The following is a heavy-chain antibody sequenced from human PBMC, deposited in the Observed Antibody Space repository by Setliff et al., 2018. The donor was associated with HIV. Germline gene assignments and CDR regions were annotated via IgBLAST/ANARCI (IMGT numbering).Heavy chain of an antibody. D-gene: IGHD4-17*01. V-gene: IGHV4-59*01. CDR2: IYFTGSS. J-gene: IGHJ3*01. Sequence: PSETLSLTCTVSSDSISTYYWSWIRQPPGKGLEWIGSIYFTGSSDNNPSLKSRVTLSVDTSKHQFSLKLSSVTAADTAVYYCARVQMAYAAFDVWGQGTMVTVSS. CDR1: SDSISTYY. CDR3: ARVQMAYAAFDV.